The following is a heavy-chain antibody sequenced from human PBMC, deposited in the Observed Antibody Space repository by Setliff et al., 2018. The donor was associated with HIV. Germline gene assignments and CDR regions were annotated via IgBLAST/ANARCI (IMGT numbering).Heavy chain of an antibody. D-gene: IGHD1-1*01. CDR2: INSDATST. Sequence: GGSLRLSCTASGFTLSGHWMHWVRQAPGKGLEWVSRINSDATSTSYADFVKGRFTISRDNAKNTMYLQMDSLTAEDTAVYYCVTLTTVVSFWAFDIWGQGSMVTVSS. CDR3: VTLTTVVSFWAFDI. CDR1: GFTLSGHW. J-gene: IGHJ3*02. V-gene: IGHV3-74*01.